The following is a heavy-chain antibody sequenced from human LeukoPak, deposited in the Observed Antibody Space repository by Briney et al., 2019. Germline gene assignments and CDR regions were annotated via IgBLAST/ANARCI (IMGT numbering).Heavy chain of an antibody. V-gene: IGHV3-30-3*01. Sequence: GGSLRLSCAASGFTFSSYAMHWVRQAPGKGLEWVAVISYDGSNKYYADSVKGRFTISRDNSKNTLYLQMNSLRAEDTAVYYCARDRKYCSSTSCLYYYYYMDVWGKGTTVTVSS. CDR3: ARDRKYCSSTSCLYYYYYMDV. CDR1: GFTFSSYA. CDR2: ISYDGSNK. D-gene: IGHD2-2*01. J-gene: IGHJ6*03.